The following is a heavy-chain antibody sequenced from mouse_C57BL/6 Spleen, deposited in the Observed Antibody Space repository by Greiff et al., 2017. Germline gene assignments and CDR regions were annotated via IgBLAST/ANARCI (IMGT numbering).Heavy chain of an antibody. J-gene: IGHJ1*03. D-gene: IGHD1-1*01. CDR1: GFTFSDYG. V-gene: IGHV5-17*01. Sequence: EVKVVESGGGLVKPGGSLKLSCAASGFTFSDYGMHWVRQAPEKGLEWVAYISSGSSTIYYADTVKGRFTISRDNAKNTLFLQMTSLRSEDTAMYYCAREGNYYGSSYWYFDVWGTGTTVTVSS. CDR3: AREGNYYGSSYWYFDV. CDR2: ISSGSSTI.